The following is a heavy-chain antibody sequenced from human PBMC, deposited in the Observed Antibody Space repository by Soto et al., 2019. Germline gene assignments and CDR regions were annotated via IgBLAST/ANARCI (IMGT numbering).Heavy chain of an antibody. V-gene: IGHV4-59*01. J-gene: IGHJ4*02. Sequence: SETLSLTCTVSGGSISSYCWSWIRQPPGKGLEWIGYIYYSGSTNYNPSLKSRVTISVDTSKNQFSLKLSSVTAADTAVYYCAGKYSGYDFLFDYWGQGTLVTVSS. D-gene: IGHD5-12*01. CDR1: GGSISSYC. CDR3: AGKYSGYDFLFDY. CDR2: IYYSGST.